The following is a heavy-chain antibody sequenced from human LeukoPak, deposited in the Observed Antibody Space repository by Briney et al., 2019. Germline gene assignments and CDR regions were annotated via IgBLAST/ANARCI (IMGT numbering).Heavy chain of an antibody. CDR3: ASVSRDYYDSSGYGNY. CDR2: IYHSGST. V-gene: IGHV4-4*02. CDR1: VGSISISDW. D-gene: IGHD3-22*01. J-gene: IGHJ4*02. Sequence: SESLSLTCAVSVGSISISDWWSWVRQPPGKGLECSGEIYHSGSTNYNPSLKSRVTISVDKSKNQFSLKLSSVTAADTAVYYCASVSRDYYDSSGYGNYWGQGTLVTVSS.